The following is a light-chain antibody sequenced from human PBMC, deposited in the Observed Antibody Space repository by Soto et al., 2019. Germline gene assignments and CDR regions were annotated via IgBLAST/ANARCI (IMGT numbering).Light chain of an antibody. Sequence: DIQMTQSPSTLSASVGDRVTITCRASQSISSWLAWYQQKPGKAPNLLIYKASSLESGVPSRFSGSGSATEFTLTISSLQPDDFATYYCQQYNSYPVTFGQGTKLEIK. CDR2: KAS. V-gene: IGKV1-5*03. J-gene: IGKJ2*01. CDR3: QQYNSYPVT. CDR1: QSISSW.